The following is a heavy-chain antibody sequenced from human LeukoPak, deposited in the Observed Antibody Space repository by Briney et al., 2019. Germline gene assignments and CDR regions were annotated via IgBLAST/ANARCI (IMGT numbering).Heavy chain of an antibody. CDR2: ISSSSSYI. V-gene: IGHV3-21*01. CDR1: GFTFSSYS. D-gene: IGHD6-6*01. Sequence: PGGSLRLPCAASGFTFSSYSMNWVRQAPGKGLEWVSSISSSSSYIYYADSVKGRFTISRDNAKNSLYLQMNSLRAEDTAVYYCARDTIAARSVDYWGQGTLVTVSS. CDR3: ARDTIAARSVDY. J-gene: IGHJ4*02.